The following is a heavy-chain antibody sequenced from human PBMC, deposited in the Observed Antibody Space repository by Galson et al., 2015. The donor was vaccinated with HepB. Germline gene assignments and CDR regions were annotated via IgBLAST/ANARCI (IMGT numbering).Heavy chain of an antibody. V-gene: IGHV5-51*01. CDR2: IYPADSET. Sequence: QSGAEVKKPGESLKISCKASGYSFTTYWIGWLRQMPGKGLEWVAIIYPADSETRYSPSFQGQVTISADKSISTAYLQWSSLKASDTAMYYCARRGPEISLPVDYWGQGTLVSVSS. D-gene: IGHD2-15*01. CDR3: ARRGPEISLPVDY. J-gene: IGHJ4*02. CDR1: GYSFTTYW.